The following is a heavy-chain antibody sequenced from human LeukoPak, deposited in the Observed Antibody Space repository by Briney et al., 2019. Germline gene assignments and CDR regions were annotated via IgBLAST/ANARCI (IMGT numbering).Heavy chain of an antibody. D-gene: IGHD6-13*01. Sequence: GGSLRLSCAASGFTFDDYAMHWVRQAPGKGLEWVSGISWNSGSIGYADSVKGRFTISRDNAKNSLYLQMNSLRAEDTAVYYCAKDLLVAAAGSYNWFDPWGQGTLVTVSS. CDR1: GFTFDDYA. CDR3: AKDLLVAAAGSYNWFDP. J-gene: IGHJ5*02. CDR2: ISWNSGSI. V-gene: IGHV3-9*01.